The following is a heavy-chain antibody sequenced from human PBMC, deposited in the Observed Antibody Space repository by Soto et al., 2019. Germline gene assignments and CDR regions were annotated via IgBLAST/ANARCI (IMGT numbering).Heavy chain of an antibody. J-gene: IGHJ4*02. CDR1: GFTFSSHA. Sequence: PGGSLRLSCAASGFTFSSHAMSWVRQAPGKGLEWVSAISGSGGSTYYADSVKGRFTISRDNSKNTLYLQMNSLRAEDTAVYYCAKEPTKYCSGGSCYSGYFDYWGQGTLVTVSS. CDR2: ISGSGGST. D-gene: IGHD2-15*01. CDR3: AKEPTKYCSGGSCYSGYFDY. V-gene: IGHV3-23*01.